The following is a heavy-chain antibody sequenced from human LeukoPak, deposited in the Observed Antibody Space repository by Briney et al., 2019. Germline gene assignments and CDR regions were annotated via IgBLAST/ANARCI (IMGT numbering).Heavy chain of an antibody. D-gene: IGHD3-10*01. CDR3: AKDLGTMVRGVLFT. CDR2: ISGSGGST. V-gene: IGHV3-23*01. J-gene: IGHJ5*02. Sequence: TGGSLRLSCATSGFTFSSYAMSWVRQAPGKGLEWVSAISGSGGSTYYADSVKGRFTISRDNSKNTLYLQMNSLRAEDTAVYYCAKDLGTMVRGVLFTWGQGTLVTVSS. CDR1: GFTFSSYA.